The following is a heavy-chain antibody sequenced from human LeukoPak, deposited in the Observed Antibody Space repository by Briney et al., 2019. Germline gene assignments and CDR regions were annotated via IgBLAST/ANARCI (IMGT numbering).Heavy chain of an antibody. Sequence: GRSLRLSCAASGFTFSGYAMHWVRQAPGKGLEWVALISYDGGSNKYYADSVKGRFTISRDNSKNTLCPQMNSLRAEDTAVYYCAREERGHLVGYWGQGTLVTVSS. V-gene: IGHV3-30-3*01. CDR3: AREERGHLVGY. D-gene: IGHD6-6*01. J-gene: IGHJ4*02. CDR1: GFTFSGYA. CDR2: ISYDGGSNK.